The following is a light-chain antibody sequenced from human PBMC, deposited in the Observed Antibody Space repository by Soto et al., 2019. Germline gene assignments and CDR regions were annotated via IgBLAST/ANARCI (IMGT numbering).Light chain of an antibody. CDR2: GAS. J-gene: IGKJ1*01. Sequence: EIVMTQSPATLSVSPGERATLSCRASQSVRSDLAWYQQKPGQAPRLLIYGASTRATGIPARFSGSGSGTEFSLTVSSLQSEDFAVYYCQQYNIWPTFGQGTKVDIK. V-gene: IGKV3-15*01. CDR3: QQYNIWPT. CDR1: QSVRSD.